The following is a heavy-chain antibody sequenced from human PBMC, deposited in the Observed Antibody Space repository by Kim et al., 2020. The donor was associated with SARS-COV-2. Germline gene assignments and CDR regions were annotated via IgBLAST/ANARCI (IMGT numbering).Heavy chain of an antibody. Sequence: VKGRFTSSRDNSKNTLYLQMNSLSAEDKAVYYCAKEGSSVVVTATYAFDIWGQGTMVTVSS. D-gene: IGHD2-21*02. J-gene: IGHJ3*02. V-gene: IGHV3-23*01. CDR3: AKEGSSVVVTATYAFDI.